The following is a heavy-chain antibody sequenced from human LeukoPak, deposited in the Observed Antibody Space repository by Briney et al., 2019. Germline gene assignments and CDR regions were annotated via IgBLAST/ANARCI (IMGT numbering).Heavy chain of an antibody. CDR3: ARYIVSYPHDAFDI. J-gene: IGHJ3*02. CDR1: GDSMSDYF. D-gene: IGHD1-26*01. CDR2: IYYSGST. V-gene: IGHV4-59*01. Sequence: SETLSLTCTVSGDSMSDYFWTWIRQPPGKGLEWIGYIYYSGSTSYNPSLKSRVTISVDTSKKQFSLKLSSVTAADTAFYYCARYIVSYPHDAFDIWGQGTMVTVSS.